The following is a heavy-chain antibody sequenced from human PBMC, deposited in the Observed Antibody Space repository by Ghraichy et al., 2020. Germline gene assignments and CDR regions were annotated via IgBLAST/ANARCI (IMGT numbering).Heavy chain of an antibody. Sequence: ASVKVSCKVSGYTLTELSMHLVRQAPGKGLEWMGGFDPEDGETIYAQKFQGRVTMTEDTSTDTAYMELSSLRSEDTAVYYCATLSPTHEYYFDYWGQGTLVTVSS. CDR3: ATLSPTHEYYFDY. D-gene: IGHD2-15*01. J-gene: IGHJ4*02. CDR1: GYTLTELS. V-gene: IGHV1-24*01. CDR2: FDPEDGET.